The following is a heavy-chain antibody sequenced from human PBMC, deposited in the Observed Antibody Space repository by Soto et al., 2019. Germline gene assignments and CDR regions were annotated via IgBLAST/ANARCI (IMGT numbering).Heavy chain of an antibody. J-gene: IGHJ6*02. CDR2: ISGYNGNT. CDR3: ARSSAFCGGDCYSSTTPAYYYYGMDV. V-gene: IGHV1-18*01. Sequence: GASVKVSCKASGYIFINYGITWVRQAPGQGLEWMGWISGYNGNTKYADRLQGRVTMTTDTSTTTAYMELRSLRSDDTAVYYCARSSAFCGGDCYSSTTPAYYYYGMDVWGQGTTVTVSS. CDR1: GYIFINYG. D-gene: IGHD2-21*02.